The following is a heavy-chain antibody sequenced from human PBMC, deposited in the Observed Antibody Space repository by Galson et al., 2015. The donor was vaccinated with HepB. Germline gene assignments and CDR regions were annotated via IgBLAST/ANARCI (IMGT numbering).Heavy chain of an antibody. CDR2: TDQDGIQK. D-gene: IGHD2-2*01. V-gene: IGHV3-7*03. CDR3: AREGPFCSRTRCPDDAFDL. J-gene: IGHJ3*01. CDR1: GFGFSFFA. Sequence: SLRLSCAASGFGFSFFAMSWIRQAPGKGLEWVAKTDQDGIQKYYEDSVKGRFTVARDNPKNSLYLEMTGLTAADTAVYYCAREGPFCSRTRCPDDAFDLLGQGTKVTVA.